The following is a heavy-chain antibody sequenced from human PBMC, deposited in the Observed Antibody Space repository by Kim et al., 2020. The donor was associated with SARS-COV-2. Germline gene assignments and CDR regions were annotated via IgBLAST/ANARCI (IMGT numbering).Heavy chain of an antibody. Sequence: VDSVKGRFTISRDNAKNSLYLQMNSLRAEDTAVYYCARDLSSSLRAGFDPWGQGTLVTVSS. J-gene: IGHJ5*02. V-gene: IGHV3-7*01. D-gene: IGHD6-13*01. CDR3: ARDLSSSLRAGFDP.